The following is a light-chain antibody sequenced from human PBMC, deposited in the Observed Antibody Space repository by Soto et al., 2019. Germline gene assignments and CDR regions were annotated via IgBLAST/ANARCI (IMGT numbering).Light chain of an antibody. CDR3: QHYNNWPPLT. Sequence: EIVMTQSPATLSLSPGERATLSCRASQSISSNLAWYQQKPGQAPRLLIYGASTRAPDIPTRFSGSGSGTEFTLTISSLQSADVDVYYCQHYNNWPPLTFGGGTKVEIK. J-gene: IGKJ4*01. CDR2: GAS. V-gene: IGKV3-15*01. CDR1: QSISSN.